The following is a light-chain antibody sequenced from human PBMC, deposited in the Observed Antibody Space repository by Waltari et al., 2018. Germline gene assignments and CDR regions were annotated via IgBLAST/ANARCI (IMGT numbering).Light chain of an antibody. CDR2: STI. J-gene: IGLJ3*02. Sequence: QTVVTQEPSFSVSPGGTVTLTCGLNSGSVSTTHYPSWYQQTPGRAPRTLFYSTIAGCSGFLVCFSASFLGYIAAFTITGAQADDDSTYFCVLYMGSGILQFGGGTKLIVV. V-gene: IGLV8-61*02. CDR3: VLYMGSGILQ. CDR1: SGSVSTTHY.